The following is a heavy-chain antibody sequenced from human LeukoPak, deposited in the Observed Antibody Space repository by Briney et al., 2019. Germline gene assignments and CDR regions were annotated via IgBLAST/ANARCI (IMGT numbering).Heavy chain of an antibody. D-gene: IGHD2-2*02. CDR3: AREPDAISGLDY. V-gene: IGHV3-21*01. J-gene: IGHJ4*02. Sequence: GGSLRLSCAASGFTFSSYSMNWVRQAPGKGLEWVSSISSSSSYIYYADSVKGRFTISRDNAKNTLHLQMNSLRVEDTAVYYCAREPDAISGLDYWGQGTLVTVSS. CDR1: GFTFSSYS. CDR2: ISSSSSYI.